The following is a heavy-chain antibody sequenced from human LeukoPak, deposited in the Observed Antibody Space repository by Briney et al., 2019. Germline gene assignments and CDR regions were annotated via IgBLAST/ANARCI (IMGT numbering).Heavy chain of an antibody. CDR2: IRYDGNNK. CDR1: GFTFSSYG. Sequence: GGSLRLSCAASGFTFSSYGMHWVRQAPGKGLEWVAFIRYDGNNKNYADSVKGRFTISRDNSKNTLYLQVNSLRAEDTAVYYCARSPPGGGWYWFDYWGQGTLVTVSS. V-gene: IGHV3-30*02. CDR3: ARSPPGGGWYWFDY. D-gene: IGHD6-19*01. J-gene: IGHJ4*02.